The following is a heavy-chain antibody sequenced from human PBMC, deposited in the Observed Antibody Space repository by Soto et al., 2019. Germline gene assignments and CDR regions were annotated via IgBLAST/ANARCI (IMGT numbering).Heavy chain of an antibody. Sequence: SETLSLTCTFSGCSISSYYWSWIRQPPGKGLEWIGYIYYSGSTNYNPSLENRVSISVDTSKNQFSLKLSSVTAADTALYYCARAYYHDDSGSYQEVALFDTWGQGTMLTLSS. V-gene: IGHV4-59*01. D-gene: IGHD3-22*01. CDR1: GCSISSYY. CDR2: IYYSGST. J-gene: IGHJ3*02. CDR3: ARAYYHDDSGSYQEVALFDT.